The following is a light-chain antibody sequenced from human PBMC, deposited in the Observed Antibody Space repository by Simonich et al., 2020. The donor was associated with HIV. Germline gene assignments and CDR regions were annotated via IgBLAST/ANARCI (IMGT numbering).Light chain of an antibody. V-gene: IGKV1-39*01. CDR3: QQSYSAPRT. Sequence: DIQITQSPSSLSASVGNRVTITCRASQTIANYLNWYQQKPGTAPKLLIYAASSLQSGVPSRFSGSGSGTDFTLTISSLQPEDFATYYCQQSYSAPRTFGQGTKVDIK. CDR2: AAS. CDR1: QTIANY. J-gene: IGKJ1*01.